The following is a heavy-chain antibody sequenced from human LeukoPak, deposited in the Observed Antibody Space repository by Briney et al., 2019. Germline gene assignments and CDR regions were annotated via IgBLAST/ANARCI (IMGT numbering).Heavy chain of an antibody. V-gene: IGHV1-18*01. CDR2: ISAYNGNT. CDR3: ARGPYDFWSGSPRSFDP. J-gene: IGHJ5*02. CDR1: GYTFTSYG. Sequence: ASVKVSCKASGYTFTSYGISWVRQAPGQGLEWMGWISAYNGNTNYAQKLQGRVTMTTDTSTSTAYMELRSPRSDDTAVYYCARGPYDFWSGSPRSFDPWGQGTLATVSS. D-gene: IGHD3-3*01.